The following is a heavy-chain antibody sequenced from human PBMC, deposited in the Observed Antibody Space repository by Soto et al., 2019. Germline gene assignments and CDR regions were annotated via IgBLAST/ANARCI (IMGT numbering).Heavy chain of an antibody. Sequence: NPSETLSLTCTVSGGSISSGGYYWSWIRQHPGKGLEWIGYIYYSGSTNYNPSLKSRVTISVDTSKNQFSLKLSSVTAADTAVYYCARELEGPPYYFDYWGQGTLVTVSS. CDR3: ARELEGPPYYFDY. J-gene: IGHJ4*02. CDR1: GGSISSGGYY. D-gene: IGHD1-1*01. CDR2: IYYSGST. V-gene: IGHV4-61*08.